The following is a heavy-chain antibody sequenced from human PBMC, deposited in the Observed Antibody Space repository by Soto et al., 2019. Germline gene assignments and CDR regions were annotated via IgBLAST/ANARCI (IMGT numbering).Heavy chain of an antibody. CDR3: AKSQTTVTIGSFDP. CDR1: GFTFSSYG. J-gene: IGHJ5*02. Sequence: GGSLRLSCAASGFTFSSYGMHWVRQAPGKGLEWVAVISYDGSNKYYADSVKGRFTISRDNSKNTLYLQMNSLRAEDTAVYYCAKSQTTVTIGSFDPWGQGTLVTVSS. CDR2: ISYDGSNK. D-gene: IGHD4-4*01. V-gene: IGHV3-30*18.